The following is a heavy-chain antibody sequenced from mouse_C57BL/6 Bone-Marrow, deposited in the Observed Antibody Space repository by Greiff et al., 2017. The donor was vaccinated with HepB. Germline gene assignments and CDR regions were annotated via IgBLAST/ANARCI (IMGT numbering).Heavy chain of an antibody. D-gene: IGHD2-3*01. CDR3: ARGWLPYGMDY. CDR2: INTRNGGT. V-gene: IGHV1-53*01. J-gene: IGHJ4*01. Sequence: QVQLQQPGTELVKPGASVKLSCKASGYTFTSSWIHWVKQRPGQGLEWIGNINTRNGGTDYSEKFKSKVTLTVDKSSSTAYMQLSSLSSEESAAYYCARGWLPYGMDYWGQGTSVTVSA. CDR1: GYTFTSSW.